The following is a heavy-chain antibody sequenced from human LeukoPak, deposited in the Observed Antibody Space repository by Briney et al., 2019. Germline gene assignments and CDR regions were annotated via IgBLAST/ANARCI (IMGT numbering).Heavy chain of an antibody. CDR2: IKQDGSEK. CDR3: ARDDYSSSDY. D-gene: IGHD6-6*01. J-gene: IGHJ4*02. CDR1: GFTFSSYW. Sequence: GGSLRLSCAASGFTFSSYWMSWVRQAPGKGLEWVANIKQDGSEKYYVDSVRGRFTISRDNAKNSLFLQMNSLRAEDTAVYYRARDDYSSSDYWGQGTLVTVSS. V-gene: IGHV3-7*03.